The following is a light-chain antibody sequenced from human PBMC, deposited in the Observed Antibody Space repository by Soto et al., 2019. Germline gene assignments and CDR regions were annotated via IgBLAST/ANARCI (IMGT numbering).Light chain of an antibody. V-gene: IGLV2-14*03. CDR1: SSVVGGSNY. CDR2: DVR. Sequence: QSALTQPASVSGSPGQSITISCTGTSSVVGGSNYVSWYQQHPGTAPKLMIYDVRNRPSGVSNRFSGSKSGDTASLTISGLQAEDEADYYCCSYTSSSTYVFGTGNKVTVL. CDR3: CSYTSSSTYV. J-gene: IGLJ1*01.